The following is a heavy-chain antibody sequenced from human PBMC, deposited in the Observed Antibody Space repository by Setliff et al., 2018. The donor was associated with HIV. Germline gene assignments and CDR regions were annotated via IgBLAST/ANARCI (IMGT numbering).Heavy chain of an antibody. V-gene: IGHV3-7*03. J-gene: IGHJ5*01. CDR2: INEDGSED. CDR1: GFRFRDHW. CDR3: ARPIEWGHPARFDS. Sequence: GESLKISCSISGFRFRDHWMSWVRQAPGKGLEWVASINEDGSEDYYADSVKGRFTISRDNAKDSVYLEINGLRVDDMGIYFCARPIEWGHPARFDSWGQGTVVTVSS. D-gene: IGHD1-26*01.